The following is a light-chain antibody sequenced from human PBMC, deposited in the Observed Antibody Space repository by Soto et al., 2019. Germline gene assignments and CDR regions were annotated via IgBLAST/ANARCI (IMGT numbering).Light chain of an antibody. CDR2: GAS. CDR1: QSVSSSF. Sequence: EIVLTQSPGTLSLSPGERATLSCRASQSVSSSFLAWYQQKPGQAPRLLIYGASTRATGIPDRFSGSGSGTDFTLTSSRLEPEYFAVYYCQQYDSSPWTFGQGTKVEIK. J-gene: IGKJ1*01. V-gene: IGKV3-20*01. CDR3: QQYDSSPWT.